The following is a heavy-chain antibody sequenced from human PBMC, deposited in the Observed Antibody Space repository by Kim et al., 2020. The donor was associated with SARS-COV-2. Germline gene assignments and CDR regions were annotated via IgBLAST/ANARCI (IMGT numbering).Heavy chain of an antibody. CDR1: GYSFTSYW. CDR2: IDPSDSYT. D-gene: IGHD3-22*01. Sequence: GESLKISCKGSGYSFTSYWISWVRQMPGKGLEWMGRIDPSDSYTNYSPSFQGHVTISADKSISTAYLQWSSLKASDTAMYYCARLKSAYYDSSGLVHYFDYWGQGTLVTVSS. CDR3: ARLKSAYYDSSGLVHYFDY. V-gene: IGHV5-10-1*01. J-gene: IGHJ4*02.